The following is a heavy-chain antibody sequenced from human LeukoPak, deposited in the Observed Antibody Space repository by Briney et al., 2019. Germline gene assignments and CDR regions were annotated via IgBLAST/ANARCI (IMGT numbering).Heavy chain of an antibody. D-gene: IGHD4-23*01. Sequence: SETLSLTCTVSGGSISGYYWSWIRQSPGRGLEWMGYIHYSGSTDYNPSLKSRVTMSVDTSKNQCSLKLNSVTAADTAVYYCANYGGTSFDYWGQGTLVTVSS. CDR2: IHYSGST. CDR3: ANYGGTSFDY. V-gene: IGHV4-59*12. J-gene: IGHJ4*02. CDR1: GGSISGYY.